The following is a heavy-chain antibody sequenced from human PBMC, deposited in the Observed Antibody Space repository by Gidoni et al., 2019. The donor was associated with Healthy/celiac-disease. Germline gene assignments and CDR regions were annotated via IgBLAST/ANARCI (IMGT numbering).Heavy chain of an antibody. CDR2: ISGSGGRT. Sequence: EVQLLESGGGLVQPGGSLRLSGAAAGCTFSSYDSSWVRQAPGKGLEWVSAISGSGGRTYYADSVKGRFTISRDNSKHTLYLQMNSLRAEDTAVYYCAKDSSGAGGFDYWGQGPLVTVSS. J-gene: IGHJ4*02. CDR3: AKDSSGAGGFDY. D-gene: IGHD3-16*01. CDR1: GCTFSSYD. V-gene: IGHV3-23*01.